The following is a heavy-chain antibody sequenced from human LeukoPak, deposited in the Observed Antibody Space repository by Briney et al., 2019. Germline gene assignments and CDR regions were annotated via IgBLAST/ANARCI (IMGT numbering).Heavy chain of an antibody. CDR1: GFTFSTYW. CDR3: ARVYSPDKMYGDYGCVDY. Sequence: GGSLRLSCAASGFTFSTYWMHWVRQDPGKGLVWVSRISSDASITSYANPVKGRFTISRDNAKNTLYLQMNSLRAEDTAMYYCARVYSPDKMYGDYGCVDYWGQGTLVTVSS. CDR2: ISSDASIT. V-gene: IGHV3-74*01. D-gene: IGHD4-17*01. J-gene: IGHJ4*02.